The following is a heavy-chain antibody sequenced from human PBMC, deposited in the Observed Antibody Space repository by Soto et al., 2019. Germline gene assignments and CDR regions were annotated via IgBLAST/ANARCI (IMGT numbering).Heavy chain of an antibody. V-gene: IGHV3-48*02. CDR3: AREGWPLLQTGMDV. Sequence: XLSLSCAASGFTVRSYSMNWVRQAPGKGLEWVSYISSSNRTINCADSVKGRFIISRDNAKNSLYLQMHSLRDEDTAVYYCAREGWPLLQTGMDVWGQGTTVTVSS. CDR1: GFTVRSYS. D-gene: IGHD2-15*01. CDR2: ISSSNRTI. J-gene: IGHJ6*02.